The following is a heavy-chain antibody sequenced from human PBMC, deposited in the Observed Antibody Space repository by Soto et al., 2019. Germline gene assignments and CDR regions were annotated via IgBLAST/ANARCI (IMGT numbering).Heavy chain of an antibody. CDR2: IYYSGTT. CDR1: GGSISSSSYY. D-gene: IGHD3-9*01. V-gene: IGHV4-39*01. J-gene: IGHJ4*02. CDR3: ARHRGYYDILTGYYSELNFDY. Sequence: SETLSLTCTVSGGSISSSSYYWGWIRQPPGKGLVWIGSIYYSGTTYYNPSLKSRVTISVDTSKNQFSLKLSSVTAADTAVYYCARHRGYYDILTGYYSELNFDYWGKGTLVTVSS.